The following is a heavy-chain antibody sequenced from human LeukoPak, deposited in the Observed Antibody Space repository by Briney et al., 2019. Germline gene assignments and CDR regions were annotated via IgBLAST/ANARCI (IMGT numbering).Heavy chain of an antibody. CDR1: GFTFSSYG. CDR3: AKDQDVTMVRDPLPGY. CDR2: ISYDGSNK. V-gene: IGHV3-30*18. D-gene: IGHD3-10*01. J-gene: IGHJ4*02. Sequence: GGSLRLSCAASGFTFSSYGMHWVRQAPGKGLEWVAVISYDGSNKYYADSVKGRFTISRDNSKNTLYLQMNSLRAEDTAVYYCAKDQDVTMVRDPLPGYWGQGTLVTVSS.